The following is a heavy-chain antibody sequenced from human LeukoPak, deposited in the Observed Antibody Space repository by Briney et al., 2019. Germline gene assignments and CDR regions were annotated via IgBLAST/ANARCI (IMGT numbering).Heavy chain of an antibody. V-gene: IGHV3-23*01. J-gene: IGHJ5*02. CDR2: LSGGGDST. CDR3: VKECKQLLFGPLNCFDP. Sequence: GGPLPLSCAASGFTYSNYGMIGLRQSPEKTLECVSGLSGGGDSTYHADYVMGHFTVSRDKSTTTLYLQMKSLRADDTAVYLCVKECKQLLFGPLNCFDPWGQGTLVPVSS. D-gene: IGHD2-2*01. CDR1: GFTYSNYG.